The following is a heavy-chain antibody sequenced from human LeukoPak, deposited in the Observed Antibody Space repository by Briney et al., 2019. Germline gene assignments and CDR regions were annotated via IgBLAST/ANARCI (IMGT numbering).Heavy chain of an antibody. J-gene: IGHJ5*02. CDR2: INPSGGST. CDR3: ASQKDRAPWGYPT. D-gene: IGHD5-12*01. V-gene: IGHV1-46*03. Sequence: ASVKVSCKASGYTFTSYYMHWVRQAPGQGLEWMGMINPSGGSTSYAQKFQGGVTMTRDTSTSTVYMELSSLRSEDTAVYYCASQKDRAPWGYPTWGQGTLVTVSS. CDR1: GYTFTSYY.